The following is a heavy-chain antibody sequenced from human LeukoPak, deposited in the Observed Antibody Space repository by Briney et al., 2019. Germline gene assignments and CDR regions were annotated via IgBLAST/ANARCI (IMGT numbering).Heavy chain of an antibody. Sequence: SETLSLTCSVSSGSISSYYWSWIRRPAGKGLEWIGHIDMSWSTNYNPSLKSRVTMSVDTSKNQFSLNLSSVTAADTAIYYCARELMARVSSSPLRRRSYSHMDVWGKGTTVTVSS. V-gene: IGHV4-4*07. CDR3: ARELMARVSSSPLRRRSYSHMDV. D-gene: IGHD6-6*01. J-gene: IGHJ6*04. CDR1: SGSISSYY. CDR2: IDMSWST.